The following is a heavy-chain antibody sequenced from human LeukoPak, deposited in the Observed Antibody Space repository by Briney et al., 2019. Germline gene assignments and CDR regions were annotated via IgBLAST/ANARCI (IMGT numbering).Heavy chain of an antibody. J-gene: IGHJ4*02. CDR3: ARGGVVLTARFFY. CDR1: GGSFSGYY. Sequence: PSETLSLTCAVYGGSFSGYYWSWIRQPPGKGLEWIGEINHSGSTNYNPSLKSRVTISVDTSKNQFSLKLSSVTAADTAVYYCARGGVVLTARFFYWGQGTLVTVSS. D-gene: IGHD2-21*02. V-gene: IGHV4-34*01. CDR2: INHSGST.